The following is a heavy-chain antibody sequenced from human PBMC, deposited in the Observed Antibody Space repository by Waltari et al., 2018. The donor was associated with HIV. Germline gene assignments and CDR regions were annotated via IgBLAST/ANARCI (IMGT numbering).Heavy chain of an antibody. CDR1: GYSVSRNGGA. V-gene: IGHV6-1*01. J-gene: IGHJ4*02. CDR3: ARGWLRDYFDY. D-gene: IGHD5-12*01. Sequence: VQLQQSGPGRVKASPTLSLPCAIPGYSVSRNGGAWNWIRQSPSRGLEWLGRTYYTSKWFYDYAVSVKSRITINPDTSKNHFSLQLNSVTLEDTAVYFCARGWLRDYFDYWGQGTLVTVSS. CDR2: TYYTSKWFY.